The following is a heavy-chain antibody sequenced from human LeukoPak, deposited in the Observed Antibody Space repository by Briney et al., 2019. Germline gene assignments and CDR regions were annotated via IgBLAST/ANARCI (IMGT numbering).Heavy chain of an antibody. CDR1: GFSFSNYN. Sequence: GGSLRLSCAASGFSFSNYNLNWVRQAPGKWPEWVSSISSSSSYVFYEDSVKGRFTISRDNAKNSLYLQMNSLRAEDTAVYYCTRDSGTYNWLDPWGQGTLVTVSS. CDR2: ISSSSSYV. J-gene: IGHJ5*02. CDR3: TRDSGTYNWLDP. D-gene: IGHD1-26*01. V-gene: IGHV3-21*01.